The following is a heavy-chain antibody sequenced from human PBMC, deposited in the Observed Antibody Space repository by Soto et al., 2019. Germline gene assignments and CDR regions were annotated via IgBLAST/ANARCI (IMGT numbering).Heavy chain of an antibody. J-gene: IGHJ4*01. D-gene: IGHD3-10*01. V-gene: IGHV1-69*02. Sequence: QVQLVQSGAEVKKPGSSVKVSCKASGGTFSSYTIIWVRQAPGQGLEWMGRIIPILGIANYAQKFQGRVTITADKSTSTAYMELSSLRSEDTAVDYCAIHSGNYYNDYWGQGTLVTVSS. CDR1: GGTFSSYT. CDR2: IIPILGIA. CDR3: AIHSGNYYNDY.